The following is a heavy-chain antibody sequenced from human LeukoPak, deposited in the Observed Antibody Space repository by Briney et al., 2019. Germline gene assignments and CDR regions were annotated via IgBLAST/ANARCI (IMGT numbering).Heavy chain of an antibody. CDR1: GGYISSYY. J-gene: IGHJ5*02. Sequence: PSETLSLTCTVSGGYISSYYWNWIRQPPGEGLEWIGYFHYSGSNNHHPSLKSRVTISVDTSKNQLSLKLSSVTAADPAVYYCGRGGASGSHLHWFDPWGQGTLVTVSS. CDR3: GRGGASGSHLHWFDP. V-gene: IGHV4-59*01. CDR2: FHYSGSN. D-gene: IGHD3-10*01.